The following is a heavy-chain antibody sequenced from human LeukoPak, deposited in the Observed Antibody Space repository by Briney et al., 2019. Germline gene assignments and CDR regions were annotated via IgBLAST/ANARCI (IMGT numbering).Heavy chain of an antibody. D-gene: IGHD6-13*01. J-gene: IGHJ4*02. Sequence: SETLSLTCAVSGGSISSSNWWSWVRQPPGKGLEWIGEIYHSGSTNYNPSLKSRVTISVDKSKNQFSLKLSSVTAADTAVYYCARDRHNSSWYGGNFDYWGQGTLVTISS. V-gene: IGHV4-4*02. CDR3: ARDRHNSSWYGGNFDY. CDR1: GGSISSSNW. CDR2: IYHSGST.